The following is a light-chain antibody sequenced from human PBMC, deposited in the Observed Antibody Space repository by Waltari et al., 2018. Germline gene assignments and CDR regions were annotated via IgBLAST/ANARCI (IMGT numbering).Light chain of an antibody. V-gene: IGKV3-20*01. CDR1: QIIIKY. Sequence: SCEPSQIIIKYLAWYQQKPGQAPRLLIYHASSRAAGIPDRFSGSGSGTDFSLTISRLEPEDFAVYYCQHYESLPVTFGQGTKVEIK. CDR2: HAS. J-gene: IGKJ1*01. CDR3: QHYESLPVT.